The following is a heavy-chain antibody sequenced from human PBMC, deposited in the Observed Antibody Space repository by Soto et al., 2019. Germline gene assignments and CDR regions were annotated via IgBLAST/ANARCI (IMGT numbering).Heavy chain of an antibody. CDR2: MNPNSGNT. D-gene: IGHD2-8*01. V-gene: IGHV1-8*01. Sequence: ASVKVSCKASGYTFTSYDINWVRQATGQGLEWMGWMNPNSGNTGYAQKFQGRVTMTRNTSISTAYMELSSLRSEDTAVYYCARTTVLLVYDKGPYGMDVWGQGTTVTVS. CDR3: ARTTVLLVYDKGPYGMDV. J-gene: IGHJ6*02. CDR1: GYTFTSYD.